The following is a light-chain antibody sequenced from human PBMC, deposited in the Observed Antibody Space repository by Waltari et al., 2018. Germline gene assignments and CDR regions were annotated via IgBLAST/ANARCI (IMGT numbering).Light chain of an antibody. Sequence: DIVLTQSPATLSLSPGERATLSCRASQSLSNYLAWYQQKPGQAPRLVIYDTSTMATGIPARVSGSGCGTDFTLTISSLEPEDXXVYYCQQRRNWPLTFGGGTKVEIK. CDR1: QSLSNY. V-gene: IGKV3-11*01. CDR2: DTS. CDR3: QQRRNWPLT. J-gene: IGKJ4*01.